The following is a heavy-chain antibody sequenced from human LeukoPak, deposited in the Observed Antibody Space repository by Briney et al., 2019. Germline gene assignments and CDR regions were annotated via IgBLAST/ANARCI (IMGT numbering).Heavy chain of an antibody. CDR3: VRLKMGAYFDL. V-gene: IGHV4-59*08. CDR2: IYSSGAT. CDR1: DDSISMYY. J-gene: IGHJ2*01. D-gene: IGHD3-16*01. Sequence: SETLSLTCTVSDDSISMYYWSWIRQPPGKGPEWIAYIYSSGATSYNPSLRSRVSISLDTSNSQSPLKLNSMTVADTAVYYCVRLKMGAYFDLWGRGTLVTVSS.